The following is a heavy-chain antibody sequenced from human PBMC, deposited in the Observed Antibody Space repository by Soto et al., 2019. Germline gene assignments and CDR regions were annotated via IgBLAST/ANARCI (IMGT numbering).Heavy chain of an antibody. Sequence: ASVKVSCKVSGYTLTELSMHWVRQAPGKGLEWMGGFDPEDGETIYAQKFQGRVTMTEDTSTDTAYMELSSLRSEDTAVYYCATFWSGYPYIDYSGQGTLVTVST. CDR1: GYTLTELS. CDR2: FDPEDGET. D-gene: IGHD3-3*01. CDR3: ATFWSGYPYIDY. V-gene: IGHV1-24*01. J-gene: IGHJ4*02.